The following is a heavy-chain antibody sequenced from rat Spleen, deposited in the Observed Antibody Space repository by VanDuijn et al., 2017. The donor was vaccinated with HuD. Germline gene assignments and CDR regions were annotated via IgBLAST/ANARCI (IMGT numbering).Heavy chain of an antibody. CDR3: ARRHYGYTDYFDY. CDR1: GFNVSDYN. V-gene: IGHV5S10*01. CDR2: IIYDDSRT. Sequence: EVQLVESGGGLVQPGTSLKLSCAASGFNVSDYNMAWVRQAPKKGLEWVATIIYDDSRTYYRDSVRGRFTISRDDAKSTLSLQMDSLRSEDTATYYCARRHYGYTDYFDYWGQGVMVTVSS. J-gene: IGHJ2*01. D-gene: IGHD1-9*01.